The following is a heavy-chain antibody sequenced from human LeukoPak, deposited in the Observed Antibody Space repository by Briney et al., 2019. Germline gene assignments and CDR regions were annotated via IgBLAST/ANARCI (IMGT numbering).Heavy chain of an antibody. CDR2: IYPGDSDT. CDR3: ATPYPREYCSSTTCYFNY. J-gene: IGHJ4*02. V-gene: IGHV5-51*01. CDR1: GYSFTSYW. D-gene: IGHD2-2*01. Sequence: GESLKISCKGSGYSFTSYWIGRVRQMPGKGLEWMGIIYPGDSDTRYSPSFQGQVTISADKSISTTYLQWSSLKASDTAMYYCATPYPREYCSSTTCYFNYWGQGTLVTVSS.